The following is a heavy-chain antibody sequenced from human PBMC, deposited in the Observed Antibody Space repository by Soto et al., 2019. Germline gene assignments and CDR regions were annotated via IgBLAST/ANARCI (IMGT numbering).Heavy chain of an antibody. CDR3: ARGYPDFWSGYYSYYYYYGMDV. CDR1: GGSISSYY. J-gene: IGHJ6*02. D-gene: IGHD3-3*01. V-gene: IGHV4-59*01. CDR2: IYYSGST. Sequence: SETLSLTCTVPGGSISSYYWSWIRQPPGKGLEWIGYIYYSGSTNYNPSLKSRVTISVDTSKNQFSLKLSSVTAADTAVYYCARGYPDFWSGYYSYYYYYGMDVWGQGTTVTVSS.